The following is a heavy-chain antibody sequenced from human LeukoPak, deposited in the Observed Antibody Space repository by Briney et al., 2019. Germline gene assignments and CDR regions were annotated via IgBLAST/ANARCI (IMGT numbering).Heavy chain of an antibody. CDR1: GFTFDDFA. D-gene: IGHD3-10*01. CDR2: IAWNGGRA. J-gene: IGHJ6*02. Sequence: GRSLRLSCVASGFTFDDFAMHWVRQVPGKGLEWVSGIAWNGGRAAFADSVKGRFNISRDNDKNSLYLQMNSLRPEDTAFYYCAKDRGTVLKGGSWRMDVWGQGTTVTVSS. V-gene: IGHV3-9*01. CDR3: AKDRGTVLKGGSWRMDV.